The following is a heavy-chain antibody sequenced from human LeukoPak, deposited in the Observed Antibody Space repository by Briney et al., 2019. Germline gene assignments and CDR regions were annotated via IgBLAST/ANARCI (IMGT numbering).Heavy chain of an antibody. J-gene: IGHJ2*01. V-gene: IGHV3-7*01. CDR3: ARDTYRFFDL. CDR1: GFTFSSYW. Sequence: PGGSLRLSCAASGFTFSSYWMSWVRQAPGKGLEWVADIKEDGSDKYSVDSVRGRFTISRDNAKNSLYLQMNSLRAEDTAVYYCARDTYRFFDLWGRGTLVTVSS. CDR2: IKEDGSDK.